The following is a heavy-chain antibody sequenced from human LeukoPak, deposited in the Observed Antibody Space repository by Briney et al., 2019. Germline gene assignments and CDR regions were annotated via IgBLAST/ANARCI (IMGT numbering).Heavy chain of an antibody. CDR3: ARWRIAGGAQDDGFDV. D-gene: IGHD2-21*01. CDR1: GYYFTRHW. V-gene: IGHV5-51*01. CDR2: IYPGDSDT. Sequence: GESLKISCMGSGYYFTRHWLGWVRQMPGKGLEWMGNIYPGDSDTRYSPSFEGQVTISADKSISTAYLHWSSLKTSDTAIYYCARWRIAGGAQDDGFDVWGLGTMVTVSS. J-gene: IGHJ3*01.